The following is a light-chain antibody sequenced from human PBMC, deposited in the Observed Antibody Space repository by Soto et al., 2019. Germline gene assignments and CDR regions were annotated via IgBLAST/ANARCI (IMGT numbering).Light chain of an antibody. CDR3: QSYDSSLSGSEYV. J-gene: IGLJ1*01. V-gene: IGLV1-40*01. CDR2: GNS. Sequence: QSVLTQPPSVSGAPGQRVTISCTGSSSNIGAGYDVHWYQQLPGTAPKLLIYGNSNRPSGVPDRFSGSKSGTSASLAITGLQAEDEADYYCQSYDSSLSGSEYVFGTGTKLTV. CDR1: SSNIGAGYD.